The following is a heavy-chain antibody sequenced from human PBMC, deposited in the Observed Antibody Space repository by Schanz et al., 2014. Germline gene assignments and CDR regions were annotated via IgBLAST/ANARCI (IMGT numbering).Heavy chain of an antibody. J-gene: IGHJ4*02. Sequence: EVQLVESGGGLVKPGGSLRLSCTASGFSFDSYNMNWVRQSPGKGLEWVAFLSFDSRHIYYADSVKGRFTISRDNAKGSLHLKMNSLRADDTAVYYCARDGVAATTDFEYWGQGALVTVSS. CDR3: ARDGVAATTDFEY. D-gene: IGHD1-1*01. V-gene: IGHV3-21*06. CDR2: LSFDSRHI. CDR1: GFSFDSYN.